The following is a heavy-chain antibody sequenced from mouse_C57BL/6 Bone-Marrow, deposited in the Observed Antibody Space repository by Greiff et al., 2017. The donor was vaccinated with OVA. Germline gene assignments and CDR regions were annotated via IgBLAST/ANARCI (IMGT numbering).Heavy chain of an antibody. CDR1: GYTFTDYY. CDR3: ARTTVVATDY. Sequence: VQLQQSGPELVKPGASVKISCKASGYTFTDYYMNWVKQSHGKSLEWIGDINPNNGGTSYNQKLKGKATLTVDKSSSTAYMELRSLTSEDSAVYYCARTTVVATDYWGQGTTLTVSS. D-gene: IGHD1-1*01. CDR2: INPNNGGT. V-gene: IGHV1-26*01. J-gene: IGHJ2*01.